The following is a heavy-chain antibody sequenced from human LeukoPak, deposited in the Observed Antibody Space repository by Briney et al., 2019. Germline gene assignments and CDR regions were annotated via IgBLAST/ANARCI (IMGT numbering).Heavy chain of an antibody. CDR2: ISSSSSYI. CDR1: GFTFSSYD. J-gene: IGHJ4*02. Sequence: GGSLRLSCAASGFTFSSYDMNWVRQAPGKGLEWVSSISSSSSYIYYADSVKGRFTISRDNAKNSLYLQMNSLRAEDMALYYCAKGRASGTQYYFDYWGQGTLVTVSS. V-gene: IGHV3-21*04. D-gene: IGHD1-26*01. CDR3: AKGRASGTQYYFDY.